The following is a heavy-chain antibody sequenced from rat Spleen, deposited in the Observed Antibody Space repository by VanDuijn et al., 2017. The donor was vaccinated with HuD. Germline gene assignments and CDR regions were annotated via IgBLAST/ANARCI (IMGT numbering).Heavy chain of an antibody. CDR1: GFSLSNYG. V-gene: IGHV2S8*01. CDR3: ARGNNNWFAY. J-gene: IGHJ3*01. Sequence: QVQLKESGPDLVQPSQTLSLTCTVSGFSLSNYGVSWVRQPPGKGLEWIAAISSGGTTYYNSVFKSRLSISRDTSKSQVFLKMNSLQTEDTAMYFCARGNNNWFAYWGQGTLVTVSS. CDR2: ISSGGTT.